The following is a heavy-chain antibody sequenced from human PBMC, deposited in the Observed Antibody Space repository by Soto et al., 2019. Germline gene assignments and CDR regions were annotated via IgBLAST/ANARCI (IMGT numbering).Heavy chain of an antibody. CDR1: GFTFSSYS. D-gene: IGHD3-10*01. CDR2: ISSSSSYI. V-gene: IGHV3-21*01. J-gene: IGHJ3*02. CDR3: ARDPPPMVRGVIILARAFDI. Sequence: GGSLRLSCAASGFTFSSYSMNWVRQAPGKGLEWVSSISSSSSYIYYADSVKGRFTISRDNAKNSLYLQMNSLRAEDTAVYYCARDPPPMVRGVIILARAFDIWGQGTMVTVSS.